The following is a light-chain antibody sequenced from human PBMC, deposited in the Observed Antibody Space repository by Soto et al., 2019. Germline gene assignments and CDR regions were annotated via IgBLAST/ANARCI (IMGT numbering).Light chain of an antibody. CDR2: RAS. V-gene: IGKV3-15*01. Sequence: TQSPATLAVSPGEGATLSCRASQSVRDNLAWYQQKPGQAPRLLIYRASTSATGVPARFSGSGSGTEFTLTISSLQSEDVSVYFCQHYNFWPHTFGQGTKVDIK. CDR1: QSVRDN. J-gene: IGKJ2*01. CDR3: QHYNFWPHT.